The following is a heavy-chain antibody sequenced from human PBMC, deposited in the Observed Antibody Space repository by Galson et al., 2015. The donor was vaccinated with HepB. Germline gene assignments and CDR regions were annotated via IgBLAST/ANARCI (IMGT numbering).Heavy chain of an antibody. V-gene: IGHV4-59*01. D-gene: IGHD2-2*01. CDR2: IYYSANS. J-gene: IGHJ3*01. Sequence: LSLTCTVSGAPLNSYYWTWIRQSPGKGLEWIGNIYYSANSNYNPALKSRVTISVDTTKKQFSLKLSSVTAADTAVYYCAYTTSRRDAFNVWGQGTMVTVSS. CDR1: GAPLNSYY. CDR3: AYTTSRRDAFNV.